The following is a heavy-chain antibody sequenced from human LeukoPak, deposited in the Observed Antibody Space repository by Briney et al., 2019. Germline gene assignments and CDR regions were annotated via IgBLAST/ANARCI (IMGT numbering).Heavy chain of an antibody. CDR2: ISSSGSTI. D-gene: IGHD3-10*01. CDR3: TRRPELLWFGEDNLNYYYYMDV. J-gene: IGHJ6*03. CDR1: GFTFSSCE. Sequence: GGSLRLSCAASGFTFSSCEMNWVRRAPGKGLEWVSYISSSGSTIYYADSVKGRFTISRDNAKNSLYLQMNSLKTEDTAVYYCTRRPELLWFGEDNLNYYYYMDVWGKGTTVTVSS. V-gene: IGHV3-48*03.